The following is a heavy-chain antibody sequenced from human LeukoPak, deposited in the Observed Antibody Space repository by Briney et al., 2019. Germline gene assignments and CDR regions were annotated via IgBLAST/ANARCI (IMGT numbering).Heavy chain of an antibody. J-gene: IGHJ3*02. V-gene: IGHV1-2*02. CDR3: ALKAGTTAFDI. CDR1: GYTFTDYY. Sequence: VASVKVSCKASGYTFTDYYIHWVRQAPGQGLEWMGWINPNRGGTNYAQKFQGRVTMTRDTSITTAYMELSRLRSDDTPIYYCALKAGTTAFDIWGQGTMVTVSS. CDR2: INPNRGGT. D-gene: IGHD6-13*01.